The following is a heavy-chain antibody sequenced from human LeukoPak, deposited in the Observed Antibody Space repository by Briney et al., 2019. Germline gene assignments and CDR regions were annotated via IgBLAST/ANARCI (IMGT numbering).Heavy chain of an antibody. V-gene: IGHV3-74*01. CDR3: ARVACSNGVCIDY. CDR1: GFTFSSYW. D-gene: IGHD2-8*01. Sequence: GGSLRLSCAASGFTFSSYWMHWVRQAPGKGLVWVSRISTDGSSTTYADSVKGRFTISRDNAKNTLYLQMNSLRAEDTAVYYCARVACSNGVCIDYWGQGTLVTVSS. J-gene: IGHJ4*02. CDR2: ISTDGSST.